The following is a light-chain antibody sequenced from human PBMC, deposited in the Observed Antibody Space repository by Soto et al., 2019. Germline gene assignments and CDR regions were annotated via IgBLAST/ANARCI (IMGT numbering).Light chain of an antibody. V-gene: IGKV1-39*01. J-gene: IGKJ5*01. CDR3: QQADRFPIT. CDR1: QSISRY. CDR2: DAS. Sequence: DIQMTQSPSSLSASIGDRVILTCRASQSISRYLNWYQQKPGKDTKPLIHDASSLQSGVPSRFSGSGSGTDFTLTISSLQPEDFATYYCQQADRFPITIGQGTRLEIK.